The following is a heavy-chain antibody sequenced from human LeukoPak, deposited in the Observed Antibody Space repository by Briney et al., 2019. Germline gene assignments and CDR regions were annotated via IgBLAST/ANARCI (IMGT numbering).Heavy chain of an antibody. Sequence: SETLSLTCAVYGGSFSGYYWNWIRQPPGMGLEWIGEINHSGSTNYNPSLKSRVTISIDTSKNQFSLRLTSVTAADMAVYYCARGRTPPWGQGTLVTVSS. D-gene: IGHD2-2*01. J-gene: IGHJ5*02. V-gene: IGHV4-34*01. CDR1: GGSFSGYY. CDR3: ARGRTPP. CDR2: INHSGST.